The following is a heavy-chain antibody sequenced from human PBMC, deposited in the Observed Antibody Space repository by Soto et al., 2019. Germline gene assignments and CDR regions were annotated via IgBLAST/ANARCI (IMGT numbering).Heavy chain of an antibody. CDR1: VGSLSRFG. Sequence: SVKVSCKSSVGSLSRFGISWVRQAPGQGLEWMGGIIPVFGRPNYAQRFRGRLTITADESTNTVYLDLIDLISEDTAVYYCAREGSGYNLWGQGTKVTVS. J-gene: IGHJ1*01. CDR3: AREGSGYNL. V-gene: IGHV1-69*13. D-gene: IGHD5-12*01. CDR2: IIPVFGRP.